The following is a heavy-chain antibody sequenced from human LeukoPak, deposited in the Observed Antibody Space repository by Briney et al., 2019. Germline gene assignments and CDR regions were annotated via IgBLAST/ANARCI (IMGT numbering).Heavy chain of an antibody. V-gene: IGHV3-30*18. CDR1: GFTFSSYG. D-gene: IGHD3-9*01. J-gene: IGHJ3*02. CDR3: AKDSNWLSLEDAFDN. CDR2: ISYDGSNK. Sequence: GGSLRLSCAASGFTFSSYGMHWVRQAPGKGLEWVAVISYDGSNKYYADSVKGRFTISRDNSKNTLYLQMNSLRAEDTAVYYCAKDSNWLSLEDAFDNWGQRTMVTVSS.